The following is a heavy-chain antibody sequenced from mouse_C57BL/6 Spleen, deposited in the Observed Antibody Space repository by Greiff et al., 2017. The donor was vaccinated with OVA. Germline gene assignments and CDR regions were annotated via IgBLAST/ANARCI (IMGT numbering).Heavy chain of an antibody. D-gene: IGHD1-1*01. CDR1: GFTFSSYA. CDR2: ISDGGSYT. Sequence: DVKLVESGGGLVKPGGSLKLSCAASGFTFSSYAMSWVRQTPEKRLEWVATISDGGSYTYYPDNVKGRFTISRDNAKNNLYLQMSHLKSEDTAMYYCARRTTVGYAMDYWGQGTSVTVSS. V-gene: IGHV5-4*03. J-gene: IGHJ4*01. CDR3: ARRTTVGYAMDY.